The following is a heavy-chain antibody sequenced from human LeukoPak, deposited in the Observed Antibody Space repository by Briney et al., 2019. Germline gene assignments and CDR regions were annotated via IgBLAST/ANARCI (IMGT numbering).Heavy chain of an antibody. D-gene: IGHD6-13*01. V-gene: IGHV1-18*01. Sequence: ASVKVCCKASGYTFTSYGISWVRQAPGQGLEWMGWISAYNGNTNYAQKLQGRVTMTTDTSTSTAYMELRSLRSDDTAVYYCARAGATAGTTPLDYWGQGTLVTVSS. CDR2: ISAYNGNT. J-gene: IGHJ4*02. CDR3: ARAGATAGTTPLDY. CDR1: GYTFTSYG.